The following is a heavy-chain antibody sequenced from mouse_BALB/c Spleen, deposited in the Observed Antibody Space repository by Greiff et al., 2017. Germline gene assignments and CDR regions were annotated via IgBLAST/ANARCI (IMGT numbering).Heavy chain of an antibody. D-gene: IGHD2-4*01. V-gene: IGHV14-1*02. J-gene: IGHJ3*01. CDR1: GFNIKDYY. CDR3: ARSQDYDFWFAY. Sequence: EVQLQQSGAELVRPGALVKLSCKASGFNIKDYYMHWVKQRPEQGLEWIGWIDPENGNTIYDPKFQGKASITADTSSNTAYLQLSSLTSEDTAVYYCARSQDYDFWFAYWGQGTLVTVSA. CDR2: IDPENGNT.